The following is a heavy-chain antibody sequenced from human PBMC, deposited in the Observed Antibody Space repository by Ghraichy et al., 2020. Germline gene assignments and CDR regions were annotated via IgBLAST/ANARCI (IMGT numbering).Heavy chain of an antibody. CDR2: IYYSGST. CDR1: GGSISSYY. CDR3: ARRYDRTNAFDI. J-gene: IGHJ3*02. Sequence: SETLSLTCTVSGGSISSYYWSWIRQPPGKGLEWIGYIYYSGSTNYNPSLKSRVTISVDTSKNQFSLKLSSVTAADTAVYYCARRYDRTNAFDIWGQGTMVTVSS. V-gene: IGHV4-59*08. D-gene: IGHD3-22*01.